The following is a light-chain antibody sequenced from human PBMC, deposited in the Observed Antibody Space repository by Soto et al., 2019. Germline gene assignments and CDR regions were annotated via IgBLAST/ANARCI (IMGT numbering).Light chain of an antibody. CDR1: QSISSY. CDR2: AAS. CDR3: QQSYSTLLFT. Sequence: DIQMTQSPSSLSASVGDRVTITCRASQSISSYLNWYQQKPGKAPKLLIYAASNLQSGVPSRFSGRGSGTDFTLTISSLQPEDFATYYCQQSYSTLLFTFGPGTKVHIK. V-gene: IGKV1-39*01. J-gene: IGKJ3*01.